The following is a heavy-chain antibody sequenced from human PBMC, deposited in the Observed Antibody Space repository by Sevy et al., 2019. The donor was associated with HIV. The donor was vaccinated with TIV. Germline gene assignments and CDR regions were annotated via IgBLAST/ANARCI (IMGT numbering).Heavy chain of an antibody. Sequence: GGSLRLSCSASGFSVNSNYMTWVRQAPGKGLEGVSVIYSDETTYHADSVKDRFTISRDHSKNMLYLQMSSLRAEDTAIYYCARGKSGYGYALNYWGQGTLVTVSS. D-gene: IGHD5-18*01. CDR1: GFSVNSNY. CDR3: ARGKSGYGYALNY. CDR2: IYSDETT. J-gene: IGHJ4*02. V-gene: IGHV3-66*01.